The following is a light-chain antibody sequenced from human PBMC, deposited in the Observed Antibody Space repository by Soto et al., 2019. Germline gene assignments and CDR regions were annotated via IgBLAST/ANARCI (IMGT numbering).Light chain of an antibody. CDR1: SSDVGGYNY. CDR2: DVS. Sequence: QPVLTQPASVSGSPGQSITISCTGTSSDVGGYNYVSWYQQHPGKAPKLMIYDVSNRPSGVSNRFSGSKSGNTASLTISGLQAEDEADYYCSSYTSSSTPFYVFGTGTKVTVL. CDR3: SSYTSSSTPFYV. J-gene: IGLJ1*01. V-gene: IGLV2-14*03.